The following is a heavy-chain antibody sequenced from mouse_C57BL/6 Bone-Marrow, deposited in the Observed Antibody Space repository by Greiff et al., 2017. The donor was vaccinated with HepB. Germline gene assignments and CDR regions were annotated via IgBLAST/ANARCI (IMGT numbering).Heavy chain of an antibody. J-gene: IGHJ3*01. D-gene: IGHD1-1*01. CDR1: GYTFTSYG. Sequence: QVQLQQSGAELARPGASVKLSCKASGYTFTSYGISWVKQRTGQGLEWIGEIYPRSGYTYYNEKFKGKATLTADKSSSTAYMELRSLTSEDSAVYFCGTSHYGGFADWGQGTPVTASA. V-gene: IGHV1-81*01. CDR3: GTSHYGGFAD. CDR2: IYPRSGYT.